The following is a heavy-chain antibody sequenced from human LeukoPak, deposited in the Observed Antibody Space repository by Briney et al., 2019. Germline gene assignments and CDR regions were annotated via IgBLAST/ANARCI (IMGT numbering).Heavy chain of an antibody. CDR1: GGSISSSSYY. Sequence: SETLSLTCTVSGGSISSSSYYWGWIRQPPGKGLEWIGSIYYSGSTYYNPSLKSRVTKSVDTSKNQFSLKLSSVTAADMAVYYCARVPHYYYYMDVWGKGTTVTVSS. CDR2: IYYSGST. CDR3: ARVPHYYYYMDV. V-gene: IGHV4-39*07. J-gene: IGHJ6*03.